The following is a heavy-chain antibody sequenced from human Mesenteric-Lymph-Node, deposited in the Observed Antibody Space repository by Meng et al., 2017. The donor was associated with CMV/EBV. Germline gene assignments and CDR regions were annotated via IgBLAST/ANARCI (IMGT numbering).Heavy chain of an antibody. CDR2: INPNSGGT. CDR3: ARQQIAAAGFYYYGMDV. CDR1: GYTFTGYY. V-gene: IGHV1-2*02. Sequence: ASVKVSCKASGYTFTGYYMHWVRQAPGQGLEWMGWINPNSGGTSYAQKFQGRVTMTRDTSISTAYMELSRLRSDDTAVYYCARQQIAAAGFYYYGMDVWGQGTTVTVSS. D-gene: IGHD6-13*01. J-gene: IGHJ6*02.